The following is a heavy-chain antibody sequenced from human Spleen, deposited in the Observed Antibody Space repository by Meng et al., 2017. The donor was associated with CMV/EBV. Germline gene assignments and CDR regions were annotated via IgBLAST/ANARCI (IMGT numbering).Heavy chain of an antibody. V-gene: IGHV1-18*01. D-gene: IGHD3-16*01. CDR3: AGGVGWFDP. CDR2: NSAHNGKT. J-gene: IGHJ5*02. Sequence: VSCEASHYSYTTDGLSWVRQAPGEGLEWLGWNSAHNGKTNYAEKLQGRVTLTTDTSTSTTYMELRSLRSDDTAVYYCAGGVGWFDPWGQGTLVTVSS. CDR1: HYSYTTDG.